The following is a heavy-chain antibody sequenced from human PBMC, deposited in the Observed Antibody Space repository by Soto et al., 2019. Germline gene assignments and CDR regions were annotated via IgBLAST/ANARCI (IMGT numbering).Heavy chain of an antibody. Sequence: SETLSLTCAVSGYSISSGYYWGWIRQPPGKGLEWIGSIYHSGSTYYNPSLKSRVTISVDTSKNQFSLKLSSVTAADTAVYYCARYSYAPYYFDYWGQGTLVTVSS. CDR2: IYHSGST. J-gene: IGHJ4*02. CDR1: GYSISSGYY. CDR3: ARYSYAPYYFDY. V-gene: IGHV4-38-2*01. D-gene: IGHD5-18*01.